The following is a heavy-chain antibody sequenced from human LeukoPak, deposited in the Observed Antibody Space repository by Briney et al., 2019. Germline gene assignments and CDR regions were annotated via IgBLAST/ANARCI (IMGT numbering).Heavy chain of an antibody. CDR2: ISSSSSYI. J-gene: IGHJ4*02. CDR3: ARAPGMATTGNFDY. CDR1: GFTFSSYS. D-gene: IGHD5-24*01. V-gene: IGHV3-21*01. Sequence: WGSLRLSCAASGFTFSSYSMNWVRQAPGKGLEWVSSISSSSSYIYYADSVKGRFTISRDNAKNSLYLQMNSLRAEDTAVYYCARAPGMATTGNFDYWGQGALVTVSP.